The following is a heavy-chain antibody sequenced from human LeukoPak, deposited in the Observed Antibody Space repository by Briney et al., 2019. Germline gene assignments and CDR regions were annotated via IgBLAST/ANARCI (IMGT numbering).Heavy chain of an antibody. D-gene: IGHD3-22*01. J-gene: IGHJ4*02. CDR3: ARDRVDSSGYDY. V-gene: IGHV3-33*08. CDR2: IWYDGSNK. Sequence: PGGSLRLSCAAPGFTFSSYAMHWVRQAPGKGLEWVAVIWYDGSNKYYADSVKGRFTISRDNSKNTLYLQMNSLRAEDTAVYYCARDRVDSSGYDYWGQGTLVTVSS. CDR1: GFTFSSYA.